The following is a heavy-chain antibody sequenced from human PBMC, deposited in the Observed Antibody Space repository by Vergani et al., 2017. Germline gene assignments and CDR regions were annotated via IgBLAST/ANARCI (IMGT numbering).Heavy chain of an antibody. J-gene: IGHJ3*01. CDR3: ARLQGAYSSGWDDAFDV. D-gene: IGHD6-25*01. CDR2: IYYSGST. CDR1: GGSISSSSYY. Sequence: QLQLQESGPGLVKPSETLSLTCTVSGGSISSSSYYWGWIRQPPGKGLEWIGSIYYSGSTYYNPSLKSRVTISVDTSKNQFSLKLSSVTAADTAVYYCARLQGAYSSGWDDAFDVWGQGTMVTVSS. V-gene: IGHV4-39*01.